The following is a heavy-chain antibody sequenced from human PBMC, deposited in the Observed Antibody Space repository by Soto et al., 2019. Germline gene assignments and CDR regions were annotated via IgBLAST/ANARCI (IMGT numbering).Heavy chain of an antibody. V-gene: IGHV1-24*01. D-gene: IGHD6-19*01. Sequence: VKVSFKVSGYTLTELSMHWVRQATGKGLEWMGGFDPEDGETIYAQKFQGRVTMTEDTSTDTAYMELSSLRSEDTAVYYCATVISSGWYITNWFDPWGQGTLVTVSS. J-gene: IGHJ5*02. CDR2: FDPEDGET. CDR1: GYTLTELS. CDR3: ATVISSGWYITNWFDP.